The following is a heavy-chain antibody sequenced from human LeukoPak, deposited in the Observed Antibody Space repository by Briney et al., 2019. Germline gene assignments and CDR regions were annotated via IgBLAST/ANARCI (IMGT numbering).Heavy chain of an antibody. CDR3: ARNLGFCSATSCHNWFGP. CDR2: IYYTGST. J-gene: IGHJ5*02. Sequence: SETLSLTCTVSGASISSFYWSWIRQPPGKGLEWIGYIYYTGSTNYNPSLKSRVTLSVDTSKNQFSLKLTSVTAADTAVYYCARNLGFCSATSCHNWFGPWGQGALVTVSS. CDR1: GASISSFY. V-gene: IGHV4-59*01. D-gene: IGHD2-2*02.